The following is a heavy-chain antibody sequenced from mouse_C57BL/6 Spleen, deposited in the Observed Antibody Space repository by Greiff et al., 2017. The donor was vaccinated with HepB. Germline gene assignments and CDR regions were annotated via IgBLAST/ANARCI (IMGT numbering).Heavy chain of an antibody. D-gene: IGHD1-1*01. V-gene: IGHV1-50*01. Sequence: VQLQQPGAELVKPGASVKLSCKASGYTFTSYWMQWVKQRPGQGLEWIGEIDPSDSYTNYNQKFKGKATLTVDTSSSTAYMQLSSLTSEDSAVYYCARGCYSSSYYFDYWGQGTTLTVSS. CDR1: GYTFTSYW. CDR2: IDPSDSYT. J-gene: IGHJ2*01. CDR3: ARGCYSSSYYFDY.